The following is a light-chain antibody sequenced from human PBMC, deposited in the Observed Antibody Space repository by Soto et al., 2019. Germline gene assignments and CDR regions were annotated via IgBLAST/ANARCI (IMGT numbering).Light chain of an antibody. CDR1: ESVSSTY. CDR2: GAS. V-gene: IGKV3-20*01. Sequence: EIVLTQSPGTLSLSPGERATLYCRASESVSSTYLAWYQHKLGQAPRLVIYGASSKASGIPDRFSGSGSGTDFTLTISRLEPEDFAVYYCQQYGSSPRSFGQGTKVELK. CDR3: QQYGSSPRS. J-gene: IGKJ1*01.